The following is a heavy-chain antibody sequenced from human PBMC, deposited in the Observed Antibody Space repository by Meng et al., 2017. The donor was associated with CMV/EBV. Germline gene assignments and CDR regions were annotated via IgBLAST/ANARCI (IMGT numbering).Heavy chain of an antibody. CDR2: INHSGST. D-gene: IGHD3-22*01. J-gene: IGHJ4*02. CDR3: ARVWDSGWDY. Sequence: QGQLPQVGAGLLKPSETLALTCAVYGGSFSGYYWSWIRQPPGKGLEWIGEINHSGSTNYNPSLKSRVTISVDTSKNQFSLKLSSVTAADTAVYYCARVWDSGWDYWGQGTLVTVSS. V-gene: IGHV4-34*01. CDR1: GGSFSGYY.